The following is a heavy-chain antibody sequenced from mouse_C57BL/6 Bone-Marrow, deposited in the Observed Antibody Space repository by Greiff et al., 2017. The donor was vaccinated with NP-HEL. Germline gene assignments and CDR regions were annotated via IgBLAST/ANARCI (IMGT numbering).Heavy chain of an antibody. CDR1: GYTFTSYW. Sequence: QVQLQQPGAELVKPGASVKMSCKASGYTFTSYWITWVKQRPGQGLEWIGDIYPGSGSTNYNEKFKSKATLTVDTSSSTAYMQLSSLTSEDSAVYYCAREDYDGSRVLYWGQGTTLTVSS. CDR2: IYPGSGST. CDR3: AREDYDGSRVLY. J-gene: IGHJ2*01. D-gene: IGHD1-1*01. V-gene: IGHV1-55*01.